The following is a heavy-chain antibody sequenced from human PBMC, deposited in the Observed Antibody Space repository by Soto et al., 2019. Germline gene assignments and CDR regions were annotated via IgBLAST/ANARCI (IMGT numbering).Heavy chain of an antibody. D-gene: IGHD2-2*01. CDR3: ARVSPIPDCSSTSCYAGGAFDI. CDR1: GFTVSSNY. J-gene: IGHJ3*02. V-gene: IGHV3-66*01. CDR2: IYSGGST. Sequence: GGSLRLSCAASGFTVSSNYMSWVRQAPGKGLEWVSVIYSGGSTYYADSVKGRFTISRDNSKNTLYLQMNSLRAEDTAVYYCARVSPIPDCSSTSCYAGGAFDIWGQGTMVTVSS.